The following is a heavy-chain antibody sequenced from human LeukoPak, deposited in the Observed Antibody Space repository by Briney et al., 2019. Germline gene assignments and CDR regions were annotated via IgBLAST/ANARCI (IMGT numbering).Heavy chain of an antibody. CDR2: IKSDGSST. D-gene: IGHD6-19*01. V-gene: IGHV3-74*01. J-gene: IGHJ3*02. CDR1: GFTFSSYG. CDR3: TREHRWLVLDAFDI. Sequence: PGGTLRLSCAASGFTFSSYGMSWVRQAPGKGLVWVSRIKSDGSSTSYADSVKGRFTISRDNAKNTLYLQMNSLRTEDTAVYYCTREHRWLVLDAFDIWGQGTMVTVSS.